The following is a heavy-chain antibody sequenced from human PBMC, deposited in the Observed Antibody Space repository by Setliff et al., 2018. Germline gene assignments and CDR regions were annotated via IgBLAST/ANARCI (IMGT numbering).Heavy chain of an antibody. Sequence: LSCETSGFSFSAFTMNWVRQAPGKGLEWVSGVIQSGSPVYADSVAGRVTVSRVNSKRAVFLQMNNMSAEDTAIYWCTKDTVDDGGWDFDSWGQGILVTVSS. CDR2: VIQSGSP. D-gene: IGHD2-15*01. CDR1: GFSFSAFT. CDR3: TKDTVDDGGWDFDS. J-gene: IGHJ4*02. V-gene: IGHV3-23*01.